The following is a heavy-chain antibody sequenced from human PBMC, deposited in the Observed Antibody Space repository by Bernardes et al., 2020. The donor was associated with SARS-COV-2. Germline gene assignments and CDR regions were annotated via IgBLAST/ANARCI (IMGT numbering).Heavy chain of an antibody. CDR2: IKPKVNNYAT. J-gene: IGHJ3*01. D-gene: IGHD3-10*01. V-gene: IGHV3-73*01. Sequence: GGSLRLCCAGSGFSFAGSPIHWVRQASGKGLEWVGRIKPKVNNYATEYGTSVRGRCLITRDDSKTTAFLQMNGLTTDDTGVYYCARALGLARGIDDAFDLWGRGTMVTVSS. CDR1: GFSFAGSP. CDR3: ARALGLARGIDDAFDL.